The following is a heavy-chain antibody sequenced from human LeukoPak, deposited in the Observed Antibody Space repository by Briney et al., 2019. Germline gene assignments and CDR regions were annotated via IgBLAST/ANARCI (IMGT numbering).Heavy chain of an antibody. Sequence: GSLRLSCAASGFTFSSYAMSWVRQAPGKGLEWVSAISGSGGSTYYADSVKGRFTISRDNSKNTLYLQMNSLRAEDTAVYYCAKDTRYSGSYYFVFDYWGQGTLVTVSS. CDR1: GFTFSSYA. J-gene: IGHJ4*02. D-gene: IGHD1-26*01. CDR2: ISGSGGST. CDR3: AKDTRYSGSYYFVFDY. V-gene: IGHV3-23*01.